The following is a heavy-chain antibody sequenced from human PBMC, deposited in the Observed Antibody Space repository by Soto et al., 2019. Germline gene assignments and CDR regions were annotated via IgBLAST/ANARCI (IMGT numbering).Heavy chain of an antibody. CDR1: GFTFSSYS. CDR3: ARDLGDYYYSSGYYDY. Sequence: EVQLVESGGGLVKPGGSLRLSCAASGFTFSSYSMNWVRQAPGKGLEWVSSISSSSSYIYYADSVKGRFTISRDNAKNSLYLQMNSLRAEDTAVYYCARDLGDYYYSSGYYDYWGQGTLVTVSS. D-gene: IGHD3-22*01. V-gene: IGHV3-21*01. J-gene: IGHJ4*02. CDR2: ISSSSSYI.